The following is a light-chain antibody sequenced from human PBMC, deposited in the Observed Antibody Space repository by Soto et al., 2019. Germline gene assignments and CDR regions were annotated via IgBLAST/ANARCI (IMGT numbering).Light chain of an antibody. CDR3: GSWDRSLSAYV. Sequence: QSAMTQPPSVSAAPGQKVTISCSGRSSNIGGNSVSWYQQLPGTAPKLLIYDDNKRPSGIPDRFSGSKSGTSATLGITGFQTGDEAGYYCGSWDRSLSAYVFGPGTKVTGL. CDR2: DDN. CDR1: SSNIGGNS. V-gene: IGLV1-51*01. J-gene: IGLJ1*01.